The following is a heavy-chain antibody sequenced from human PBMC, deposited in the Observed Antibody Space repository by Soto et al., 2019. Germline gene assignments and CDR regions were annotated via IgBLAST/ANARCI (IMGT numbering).Heavy chain of an antibody. J-gene: IGHJ4*02. Sequence: KTSETLSLTCTVSGGSISSGGYYYSWLRQHPWKGLEWIGYIYYSGNTYYNPSLKSRLSISVDTSKNQFSLKLSSVTAADTAVYYCAALPAVYTSFYYLDYWGQGXRVTVYS. CDR3: AALPAVYTSFYYLDY. CDR2: IYYSGNT. D-gene: IGHD2-2*01. CDR1: GGSISSGGYY. V-gene: IGHV4-31*03.